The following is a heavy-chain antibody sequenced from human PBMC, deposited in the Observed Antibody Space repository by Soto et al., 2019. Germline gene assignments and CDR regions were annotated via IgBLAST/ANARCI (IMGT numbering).Heavy chain of an antibody. CDR1: GFTVSSNY. CDR3: ARGGLEYYDSSGYYYGQDLDY. V-gene: IGHV3-53*01. CDR2: IYSGGST. J-gene: IGHJ4*02. D-gene: IGHD3-22*01. Sequence: GGSLRLSCAASGFTVSSNYMSWVRQAPGKGLEWVSVIYSGGSTYYADAVKGRFTISRDNSKNTLYLQMNSLRAEDTAVYYCARGGLEYYDSSGYYYGQDLDYWGQGTLVTVSS.